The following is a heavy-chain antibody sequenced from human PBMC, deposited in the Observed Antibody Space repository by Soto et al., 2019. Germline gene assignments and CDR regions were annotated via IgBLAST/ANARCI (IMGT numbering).Heavy chain of an antibody. D-gene: IGHD6-6*01. CDR3: AGGKDSRSAFDY. J-gene: IGHJ4*02. Sequence: QVQLVQSGAEVKKPGSSVKVSCKASGGTFSSYAISWVRQAPGQGLEWMGGIIPIFGTANYAQKFQGRVTINADESTSTGYQELGRLRSEDTGVYYFAGGKDSRSAFDYWGQGTLVTVSS. V-gene: IGHV1-69*01. CDR2: IIPIFGTA. CDR1: GGTFSSYA.